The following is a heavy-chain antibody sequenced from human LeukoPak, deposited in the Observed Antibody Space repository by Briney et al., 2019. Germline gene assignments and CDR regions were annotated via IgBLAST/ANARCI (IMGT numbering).Heavy chain of an antibody. V-gene: IGHV4-59*08. CDR3: ARYYYDSSGYYLDY. Sequence: ETLSLTCTVSGGSISSYYWSWIRQPPGKGLEWIGYIYYSGSTNYNPSLKSRVTISVDTSKNQFSLKLSSVTAADTAVYYCARYYYDSSGYYLDYWGQGTLVTVSS. D-gene: IGHD3-22*01. CDR2: IYYSGST. J-gene: IGHJ4*02. CDR1: GGSISSYY.